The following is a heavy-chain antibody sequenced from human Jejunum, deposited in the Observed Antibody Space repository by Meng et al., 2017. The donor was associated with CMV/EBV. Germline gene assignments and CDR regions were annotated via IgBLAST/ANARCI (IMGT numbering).Heavy chain of an antibody. CDR3: TTVGHYSRSVY. Sequence: CAATGFTFGTNNMNWVRQAPGKGLEWVGRIKSKTDGGTTDYAAPVKGRFTISRDDSKNTLYLQMNSLKTEDTAVYYCTTVGHYSRSVYWGQGTLVTVSS. D-gene: IGHD1-14*01. CDR1: GFTFGTNN. J-gene: IGHJ4*02. V-gene: IGHV3-15*07. CDR2: IKSKTDGGTT.